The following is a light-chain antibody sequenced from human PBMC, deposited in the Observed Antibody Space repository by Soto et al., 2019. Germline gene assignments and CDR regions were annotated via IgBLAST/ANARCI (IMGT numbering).Light chain of an antibody. CDR2: GAS. V-gene: IGKV3-20*01. CDR1: QSVSSTY. CDR3: QQYGSSPQT. J-gene: IGKJ1*01. Sequence: EIVLTQSPGTLSLSPGERATLSCRASQSVSSTYLAWYQQKPGQAPRLLIYGASSRATGIPDRFSGSGSGTDFTLTISRLGPVDLAVYYCQQYGSSPQTFGQGTKVEIK.